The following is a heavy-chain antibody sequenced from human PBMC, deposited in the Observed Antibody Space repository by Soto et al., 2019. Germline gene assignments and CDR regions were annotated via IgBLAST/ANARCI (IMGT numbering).Heavy chain of an antibody. D-gene: IGHD2-8*01. CDR2: ISGSGGST. J-gene: IGHJ6*02. Sequence: GGSLRLSCAASGFTFSSYALSWVRQAPGKGLEWASAISGSGGSTYYADSVKGRFTISRDNSKNTLYLQMNSLRAEDTAVYYCAKRRRVSYGMDVWGQGTTVTVSS. V-gene: IGHV3-23*01. CDR3: AKRRRVSYGMDV. CDR1: GFTFSSYA.